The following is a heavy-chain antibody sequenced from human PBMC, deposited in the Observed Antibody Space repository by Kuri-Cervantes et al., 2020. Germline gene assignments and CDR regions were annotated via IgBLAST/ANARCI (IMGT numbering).Heavy chain of an antibody. V-gene: IGHV1-24*01. CDR2: FDPEDGET. D-gene: IGHD3-16*02. CDR1: GNTLTELS. CDR3: ATGPTSYVWGSYRYGWFDP. Sequence: ASVKVSCKVSGNTLTELSIHWVRQTPGKGLEWMGGFDPEDGETIYAQKFQGRVTMTEDTSTDTAYMELSSLRSEDTAVYYCATGPTSYVWGSYRYGWFDPWGQGTLVTVSS. J-gene: IGHJ5*02.